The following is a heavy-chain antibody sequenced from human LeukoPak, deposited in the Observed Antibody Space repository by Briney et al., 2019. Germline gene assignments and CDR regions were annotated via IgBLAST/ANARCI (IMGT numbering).Heavy chain of an antibody. CDR2: IYYSGST. D-gene: IGHD2-21*02. J-gene: IGHJ6*02. CDR3: ARRAYCGGDCYSHYYYYGMDV. CDR1: GGSISSSSYY. V-gene: IGHV4-39*01. Sequence: SETLSLTCTVSGGSISSSSYYWGWIRQPPGKGLEWIGSIYYSGSTYYNPSLKSRVTISVDTSKNQFPLKLSSVTAADTAVYYCARRAYCGGDCYSHYYYYGMDVWGQGTTVTVSS.